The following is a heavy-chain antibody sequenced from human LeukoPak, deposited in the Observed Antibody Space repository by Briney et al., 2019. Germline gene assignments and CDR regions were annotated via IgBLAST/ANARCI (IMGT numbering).Heavy chain of an antibody. CDR1: GFTFSTYG. Sequence: GGSLRLSCAASGFTFSTYGMSWVRQAPGKGLEWVSSISGSGGRTYFADSVKGRFTISRDNAKNTLYLQMNSLRAEDTAVYYCARMRGSSGWGYYYYYMDVWGKGTTVTISS. CDR3: ARMRGSSGWGYYYYYMDV. D-gene: IGHD6-19*01. CDR2: ISGSGGRT. J-gene: IGHJ6*03. V-gene: IGHV3-23*01.